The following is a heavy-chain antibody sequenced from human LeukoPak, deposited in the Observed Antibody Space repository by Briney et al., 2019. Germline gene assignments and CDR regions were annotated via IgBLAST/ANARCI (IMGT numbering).Heavy chain of an antibody. CDR2: IYTSGST. V-gene: IGHV4-61*02. J-gene: IGHJ6*03. Sequence: SQTLSLTCTVSGGSITSGSYYWSWIRQPAGKGLEWIGRIYTSGSTNYNPSLKSRVTISVDTSKNQFSLKLSSVTAADTAVYYCARAHYYYYYMDVWGKGTTVTISS. CDR3: ARAHYYYYYMDV. CDR1: GGSITSGSYY.